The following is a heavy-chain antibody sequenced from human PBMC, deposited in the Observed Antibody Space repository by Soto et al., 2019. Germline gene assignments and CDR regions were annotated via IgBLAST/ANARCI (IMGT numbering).Heavy chain of an antibody. J-gene: IGHJ4*02. CDR1: GGSFSSGGYY. V-gene: IGHV4-31*03. D-gene: IGHD2-8*02. Sequence: QLQLQESGPGLVKPSQTLSLACTVSGGSFSSGGYYWSWIRQLPGKGLEWIGYIYYSGSTYYNPSLKSRFTTSLDTSKNQSSLKLSSVTAADTAVYYCARATSFSGHHGYWGQGTLVTVSS. CDR3: ARATSFSGHHGY. CDR2: IYYSGST.